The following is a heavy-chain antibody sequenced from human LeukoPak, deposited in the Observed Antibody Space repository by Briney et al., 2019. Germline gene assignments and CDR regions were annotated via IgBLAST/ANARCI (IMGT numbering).Heavy chain of an antibody. CDR2: THYSGAT. D-gene: IGHD1-26*01. CDR1: GGSISSYY. Sequence: SETLSLTCTVSGGSISSYYWSWLRQPPGKGLEYIGYTHYSGATNYNPSLKSRVTISLDTSGNQFSLKLSSVTAADTAVYYCAREDSGSYPKYYYYMDVWGKGTTVTVSS. J-gene: IGHJ6*03. CDR3: AREDSGSYPKYYYYMDV. V-gene: IGHV4-59*01.